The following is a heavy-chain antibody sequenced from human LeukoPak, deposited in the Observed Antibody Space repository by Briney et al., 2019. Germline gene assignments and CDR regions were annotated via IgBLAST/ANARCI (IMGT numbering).Heavy chain of an antibody. D-gene: IGHD5-18*01. CDR1: GYTFSSYV. CDR2: INPNSGGT. CDR3: ARGYEDTAPDY. J-gene: IGHJ4*02. V-gene: IGHV1-2*04. Sequence: GASVKVSCKASGYTFSSYVMHWVRQAPGQGLEWMGWINPNSGGTNYAQKFQGWVTMTRDTSISTAYMELSRLRSEDTAVYYCARGYEDTAPDYWGQGTLVTVSS.